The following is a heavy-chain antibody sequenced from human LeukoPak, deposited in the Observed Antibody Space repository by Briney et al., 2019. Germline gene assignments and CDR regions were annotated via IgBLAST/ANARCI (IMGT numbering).Heavy chain of an antibody. CDR1: GGSISSGDYY. Sequence: SSQTLSLTCTVSGGSISSGDYYWTWIRQHPVKGLEWIGYISYSGTTYYNPSLKSRVTISVVTSKNQFSLKLSSVTAADTAVYYCASHYGGDYFDYWGHGTLVTVSS. V-gene: IGHV4-31*03. J-gene: IGHJ4*01. CDR3: ASHYGGDYFDY. D-gene: IGHD4-23*01. CDR2: ISYSGTT.